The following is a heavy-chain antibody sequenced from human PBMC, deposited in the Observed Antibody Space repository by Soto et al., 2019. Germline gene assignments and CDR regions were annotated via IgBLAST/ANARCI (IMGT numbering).Heavy chain of an antibody. J-gene: IGHJ6*02. V-gene: IGHV1-69*01. CDR1: GGTFSSYA. D-gene: IGHD6-13*01. Sequence: QVQLVQSGAEVKKPGSSVKVSCKASGGTFSSYAISWVRQAPGQGLEWMGGIVPIFGTANYAQKFQGRVTITADESTSTAYMELSSLRSEDMAVYYCARGGSSSWTYYYYGMDVWGQGTTVTVSS. CDR2: IVPIFGTA. CDR3: ARGGSSSWTYYYYGMDV.